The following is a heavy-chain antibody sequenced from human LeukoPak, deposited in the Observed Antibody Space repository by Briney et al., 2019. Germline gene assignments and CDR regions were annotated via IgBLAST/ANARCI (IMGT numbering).Heavy chain of an antibody. CDR1: GGSFSDCY. D-gene: IGHD6-19*01. V-gene: IGHV4-34*01. CDR3: ARRRSSGWYYFDY. J-gene: IGHJ4*02. Sequence: SETLSLTCAVYGGSFSDCYWTWIRQPPGKGLEWIGEIDHSGSTNYNPSMKSRVTMSVDTSKSQLSLKVTSVTAADTAVYYCARRRSSGWYYFDYWGQGTLVTVSS. CDR2: IDHSGST.